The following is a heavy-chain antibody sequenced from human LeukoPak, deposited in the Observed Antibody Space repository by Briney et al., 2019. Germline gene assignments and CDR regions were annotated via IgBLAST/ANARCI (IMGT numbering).Heavy chain of an antibody. Sequence: SETPSLTCSVSGGSISNSNYYWGWLRLPPGKGREWIGTIYYSGSTNYNPYLKSRLTISVHTSKNQFSMKLSPVTAADTAVYYCARGGRPLLGNWFDPWGRGTLVTVSS. V-gene: IGHV4-39*01. J-gene: IGHJ5*02. CDR1: GGSISNSNYY. CDR3: ARGGRPLLGNWFDP. CDR2: IYYSGST. D-gene: IGHD2-21*02.